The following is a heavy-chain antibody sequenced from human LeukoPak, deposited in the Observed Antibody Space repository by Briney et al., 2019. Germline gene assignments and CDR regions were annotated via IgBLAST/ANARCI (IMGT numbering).Heavy chain of an antibody. D-gene: IGHD6-19*01. CDR2: INHSGST. CDR1: GGSFSGCY. Sequence: SETLSLTCAVYGGSFSGCYWSWIRKPPGKGLEWIGEINHSGSTNYNPSLKSRVTISVDTSKSQFSLKLSSVTAADTAVYYCAGVDGIAVAGNRYFDYWGQGTLVSVSS. J-gene: IGHJ4*02. V-gene: IGHV4-34*01. CDR3: AGVDGIAVAGNRYFDY.